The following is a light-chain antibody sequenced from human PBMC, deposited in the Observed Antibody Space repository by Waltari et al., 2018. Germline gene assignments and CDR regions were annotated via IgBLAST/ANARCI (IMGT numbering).Light chain of an antibody. CDR1: ESISTW. J-gene: IGKJ2*01. V-gene: IGKV1-5*03. CDR2: RTS. CDR3: QQYSYFST. Sequence: DIQMTQSPSTLSTSVGDRVTITCRASESISTWVAWYQQKPGQAPKLLIYRTSNLQSGVPPRFSGSGSGTEFKLTIRSLQPGDFATYFCQQYSYFSTFGQGTKLEIK.